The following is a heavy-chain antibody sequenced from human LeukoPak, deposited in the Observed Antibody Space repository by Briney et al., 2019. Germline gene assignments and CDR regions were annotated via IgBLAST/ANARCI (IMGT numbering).Heavy chain of an antibody. J-gene: IGHJ5*02. V-gene: IGHV4-4*07. CDR1: GGSISSYY. D-gene: IGHD6-13*01. CDR3: AREPPVGIAAAGTDWFDP. CDR2: IYTSGST. Sequence: SETLSLTCTVSGGSISSYYWSWIRQPAGKGLEWIGRIYTSGSTNYNPSLKSRVTMSVDTSKNQFSLKLSSVTAADTAVYYCAREPPVGIAAAGTDWFDPWGQGTLVTVSS.